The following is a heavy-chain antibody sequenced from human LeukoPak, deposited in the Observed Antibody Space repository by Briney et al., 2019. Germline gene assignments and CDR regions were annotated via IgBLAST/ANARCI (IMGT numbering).Heavy chain of an antibody. J-gene: IGHJ6*03. Sequence: SETLSLTCTVSGGSISSSSYCWGWIRQPPGKGLEWIGSIYYSGSTYYNPSLKSRVTISVDTSKNQFSLKLSSVTAADTAVYYCARRAAVATTYYYYYYMDVWGKGTTVTVSS. CDR2: IYYSGST. D-gene: IGHD5-12*01. CDR3: ARRAAVATTYYYYYYMDV. CDR1: GGSISSSSYC. V-gene: IGHV4-39*07.